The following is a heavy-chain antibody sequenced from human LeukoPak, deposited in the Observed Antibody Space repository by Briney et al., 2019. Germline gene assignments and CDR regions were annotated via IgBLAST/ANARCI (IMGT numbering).Heavy chain of an antibody. CDR3: ARLSPIVVVPAAIRADYYYGMDV. CDR1: GGSISSSSYY. CDR2: IYYSGST. Sequence: KTSETLSLTCTVSGGSISSSSYYWGWIRQPPGKGLEWIGSIYYSGSTYYNPSLKSRVTISVDTSKNQFSLKLSSVTAADTAVYYCARLSPIVVVPAAIRADYYYGMDVWGQGTTVTVSS. J-gene: IGHJ6*02. V-gene: IGHV4-39*01. D-gene: IGHD2-2*01.